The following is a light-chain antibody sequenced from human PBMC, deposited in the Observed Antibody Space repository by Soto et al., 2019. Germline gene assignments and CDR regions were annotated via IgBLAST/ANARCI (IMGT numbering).Light chain of an antibody. CDR3: QQYTTASRT. CDR2: AAS. CDR1: HSISTW. J-gene: IGKJ1*01. Sequence: MNQSPSTLSASVGDRVTITCRASHSISTWVAWYQQKPGKAPKLLIYAASSLQSGVPSRFSGSGAGTEFTLTISSLQPDDFATYYCQQYTTASRTFGQGTNVDI. V-gene: IGKV1-5*01.